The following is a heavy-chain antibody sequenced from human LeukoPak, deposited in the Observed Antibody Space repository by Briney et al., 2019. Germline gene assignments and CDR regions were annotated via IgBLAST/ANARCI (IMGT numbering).Heavy chain of an antibody. CDR2: ISYDGSNK. CDR3: VTTRKRGYSYGSGFDY. Sequence: PGGSLRLSCVASGFTFSSYGMHWVRQAPGKGLEWVAVISYDGSNKYYADSVKGRFTISRDNSKNTLYLQMNSLRAEDTAVYYCVTTRKRGYSYGSGFDYWGQGTLVTVSS. J-gene: IGHJ4*02. CDR1: GFTFSSYG. V-gene: IGHV3-30*03. D-gene: IGHD5-18*01.